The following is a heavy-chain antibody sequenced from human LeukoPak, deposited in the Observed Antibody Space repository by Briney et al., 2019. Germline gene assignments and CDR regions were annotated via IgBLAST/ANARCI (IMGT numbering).Heavy chain of an antibody. Sequence: GGSLRLSCAASGFTFSSYAMHWVRQAPGKGLEWVAVISYDGSNKYYADSVKGRFTISRDNSKNTLYLQMNSLRAEDTAVYYCAREGYCSSTRCYGTFDYWGQGTLVTVSS. CDR2: ISYDGSNK. CDR3: AREGYCSSTRCYGTFDY. V-gene: IGHV3-30*04. J-gene: IGHJ4*02. CDR1: GFTFSSYA. D-gene: IGHD2-2*01.